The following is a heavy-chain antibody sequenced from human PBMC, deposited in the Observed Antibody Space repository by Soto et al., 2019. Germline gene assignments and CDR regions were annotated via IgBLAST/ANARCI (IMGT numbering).Heavy chain of an antibody. CDR1: GGSISSSSYY. J-gene: IGHJ5*02. D-gene: IGHD6-6*01. CDR2: IYYSGST. CDR3: ARRVAARGEWFDP. Sequence: SETLSLTCTVSGGSISSSSYYWGWIRQPPGKELEWIGSIYYSGSTYYNPSLKSRVTISVDTSKNQFSLKLSSVTAADTAVYYCARRVAARGEWFDPWGQGTLVTVSS. V-gene: IGHV4-39*01.